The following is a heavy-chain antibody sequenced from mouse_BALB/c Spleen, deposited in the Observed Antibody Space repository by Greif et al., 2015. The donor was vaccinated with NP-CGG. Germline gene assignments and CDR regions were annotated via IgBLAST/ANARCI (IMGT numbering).Heavy chain of an antibody. J-gene: IGHJ4*01. Sequence: VQLQQSGAELVRPGALVKLSCKASGFNIKDCYMHWVKQRPEQGLEWIGWIDPENGNTIYDPKFHGKASITADTSSNTAYLQLSSLTSEDTAVYYCARLGYYAMDYWGQGTSVTVSS. CDR1: GFNIKDCY. CDR2: IDPENGNT. D-gene: IGHD3-1*01. V-gene: IGHV14-1*02. CDR3: ARLGYYAMDY.